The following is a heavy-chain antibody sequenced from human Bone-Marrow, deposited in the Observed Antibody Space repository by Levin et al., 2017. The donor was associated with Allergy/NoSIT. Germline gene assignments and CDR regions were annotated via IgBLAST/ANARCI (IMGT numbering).Heavy chain of an antibody. Sequence: SQTLSLTCAVYGGSFSSYYWSWIRQPPGKGLEWIGEINHSGSTNYNPSLKSRVTISVETSKSQFSLRLSSVTAADTAVYYCASHSYCSSTSCNGNWFDPWGQGTLVTVSS. V-gene: IGHV4-34*01. CDR3: ASHSYCSSTSCNGNWFDP. D-gene: IGHD2-2*01. CDR2: INHSGST. CDR1: GGSFSSYY. J-gene: IGHJ5*02.